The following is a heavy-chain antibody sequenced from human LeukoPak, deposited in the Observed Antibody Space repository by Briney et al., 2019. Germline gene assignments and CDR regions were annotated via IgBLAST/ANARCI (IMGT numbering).Heavy chain of an antibody. CDR2: ISKITGRI. Sequence: GGSLRLSCAASGFTFSSYSMNWVRQAPGKGLEGVSYISKITGRIHYADSVRGRFTISRDNANNSLYLQMNSLRADDTAVYYCVRDPDALDFWGRGTLVTVSS. CDR1: GFTFSSYS. J-gene: IGHJ4*02. CDR3: VRDPDALDF. V-gene: IGHV3-48*01. D-gene: IGHD2-2*01.